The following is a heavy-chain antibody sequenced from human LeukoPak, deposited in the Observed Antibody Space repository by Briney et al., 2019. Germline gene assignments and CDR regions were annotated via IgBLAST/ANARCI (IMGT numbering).Heavy chain of an antibody. CDR1: GGSISSGDYY. D-gene: IGHD3-10*01. Sequence: PSETLSLTCTVSGGSISSGDYYWSWIRQPPGKGLEWIGYIYYSGSTYYNPSLKSRVTISVDTSKNQFSLKLSSVTAADTAVYYCARGRPITMVRGVTKYNWFDPWGQGTLVIVSS. CDR2: IYYSGST. CDR3: ARGRPITMVRGVTKYNWFDP. J-gene: IGHJ5*02. V-gene: IGHV4-30-4*01.